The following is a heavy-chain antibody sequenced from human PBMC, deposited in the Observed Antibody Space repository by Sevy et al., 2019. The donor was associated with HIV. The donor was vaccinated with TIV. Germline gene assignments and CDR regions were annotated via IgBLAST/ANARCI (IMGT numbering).Heavy chain of an antibody. J-gene: IGHJ4*02. CDR1: GFTFSDYG. CDR3: ARAFGTREFDY. Sequence: GGSLRLSCAASGFTFSDYGMHWVRHAPGKGLEWVAVIWYDGSNKYYADSVKGRFTISRDNSKNTLYLQMNSLRAEDTAIFYCARAFGTREFDYWGQGTLVTVSS. V-gene: IGHV3-33*01. CDR2: IWYDGSNK. D-gene: IGHD3-3*01.